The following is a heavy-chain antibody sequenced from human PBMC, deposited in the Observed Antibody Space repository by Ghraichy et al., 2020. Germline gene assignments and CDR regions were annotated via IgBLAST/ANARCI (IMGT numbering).Heavy chain of an antibody. V-gene: IGHV3-21*01. J-gene: IGHJ4*02. CDR3: VTWNGLPSAGFDY. Sequence: GGSLRLSCAASGFTFSSYSMNWVRQAPGKGLEWVSSISSSSSYIYYADSVKGRFTISRDNAKNSLYLQMNSLRAEDTAVYYCVTWNGLPSAGFDYWGQGTLVTVSS. CDR1: GFTFSSYS. CDR2: ISSSSSYI. D-gene: IGHD1-1*01.